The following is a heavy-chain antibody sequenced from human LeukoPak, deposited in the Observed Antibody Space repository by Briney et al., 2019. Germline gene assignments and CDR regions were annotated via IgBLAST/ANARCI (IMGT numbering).Heavy chain of an antibody. CDR3: ARRMVRGVIIFDAFDI. CDR1: GGSISSYY. Sequence: SETLSLTCTVSGGSISSYYWSWIRQPPAKGLEWIGYIYTSGSTNYNPSLKSRVTISVDTSKNQFSLKLSSVTAADTAVYYCARRMVRGVIIFDAFDIWGQGTMVTVSS. D-gene: IGHD3-10*01. J-gene: IGHJ3*02. V-gene: IGHV4-4*09. CDR2: IYTSGST.